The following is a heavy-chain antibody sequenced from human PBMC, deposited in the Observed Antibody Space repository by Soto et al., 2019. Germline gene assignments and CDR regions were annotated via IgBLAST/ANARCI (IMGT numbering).Heavy chain of an antibody. Sequence: PGGSLRLSCAASGFTFSSYWRSWVRQAPGKGLEWVANIKQDGSEKYYVDSVKGRFTISRDNAKNSLYLQMNSLRAEDTAVYYCARDPGWDSSCYCCNRDFHYWRQRRFANV. J-gene: IGHJ6*01. D-gene: IGHD2-15*01. CDR3: ARDPGWDSSCYCCNRDFHYWRQRRFANV. CDR1: GFTFSSYW. CDR2: IKQDGSEK. V-gene: IGHV3-7*01.